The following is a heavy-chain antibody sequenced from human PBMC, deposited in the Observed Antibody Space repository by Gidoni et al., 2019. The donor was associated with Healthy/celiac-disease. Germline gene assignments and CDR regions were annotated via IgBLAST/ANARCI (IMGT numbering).Heavy chain of an antibody. CDR1: GFTFSSYS. Sequence: EVQLVESGGGLVQPGGSLRLSCAASGFTFSSYSMNWVRQAPGKGLEWVSYISSSSSTIYYADSVKGRFTISRDNAKNSLYLQMNSLRDEDTAVYYCARDRSYHPTHNWFDPWGQGTLVTVSS. CDR2: ISSSSSTI. J-gene: IGHJ5*02. CDR3: ARDRSYHPTHNWFDP. D-gene: IGHD1-26*01. V-gene: IGHV3-48*02.